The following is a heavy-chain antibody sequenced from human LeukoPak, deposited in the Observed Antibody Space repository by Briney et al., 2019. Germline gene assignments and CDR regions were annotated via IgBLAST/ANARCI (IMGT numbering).Heavy chain of an antibody. CDR3: AKDRSFYGAPWYLDI. V-gene: IGHV3-23*01. Sequence: PGGSLRLSCAASGFTFNSYAMSWARQAPGKGLEWVSGISGSTGNLYYEDSVRGRFTISRDNSKSTLYLQMNSLRPEDTATYYCAKDRSFYGAPWYLDIWGRGTLVTVSP. D-gene: IGHD4-17*01. CDR1: GFTFNSYA. CDR2: ISGSTGNL. J-gene: IGHJ2*01.